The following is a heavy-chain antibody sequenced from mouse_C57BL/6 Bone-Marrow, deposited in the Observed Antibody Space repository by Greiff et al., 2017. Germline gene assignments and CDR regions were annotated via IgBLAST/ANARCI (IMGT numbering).Heavy chain of an antibody. J-gene: IGHJ2*01. Sequence: VQLQQPGAELVRPGSSVKLSCKASGYTFTSYWMHWVQQRPIQGLEWIGNIDPSDSETHYNQKFKDKATLTVDKSSSTAYIQLSSLTSEDSAVYYCARGEGAYWGQGTTLTVSS. CDR1: GYTFTSYW. V-gene: IGHV1-52*01. CDR3: ARGEGAY. CDR2: IDPSDSET.